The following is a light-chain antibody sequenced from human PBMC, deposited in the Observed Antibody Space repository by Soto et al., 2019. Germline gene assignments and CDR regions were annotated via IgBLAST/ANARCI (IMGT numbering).Light chain of an antibody. J-gene: IGLJ1*01. CDR3: STYTSSSTPYV. V-gene: IGLV2-14*01. Sequence: ALTQPASVSGSPGQSITISCTGTSSDVGGYNYVSWYQQHPGKAPKLMIYEVSNRPSGVSNRFSGSKSGNTASLTISGLQAEDEADYYCSTYTSSSTPYVFGTGTKVTVL. CDR1: SSDVGGYNY. CDR2: EVS.